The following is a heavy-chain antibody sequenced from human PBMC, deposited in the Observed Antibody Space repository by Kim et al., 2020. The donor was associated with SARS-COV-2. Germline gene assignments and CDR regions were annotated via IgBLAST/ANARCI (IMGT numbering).Heavy chain of an antibody. J-gene: IGHJ5*02. CDR3: AKVPGFWSGYYSWFDP. D-gene: IGHD3-3*01. V-gene: IGHV3-23*01. Sequence: SGKGRFTISRDNSKNPLYLQMNSLRAEDTAVYYCAKVPGFWSGYYSWFDPWGQGTLVTVSS.